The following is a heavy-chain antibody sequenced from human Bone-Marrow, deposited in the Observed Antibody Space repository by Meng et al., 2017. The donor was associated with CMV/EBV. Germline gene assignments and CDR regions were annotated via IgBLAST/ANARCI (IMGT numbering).Heavy chain of an antibody. D-gene: IGHD2-15*01. V-gene: IGHV1-18*01. Sequence: DSVKVSCTASGYTFTSYGLSWVRQAPGQGLEWMGWISAYNGNTNYAQKLQGRVTMTRNTSISTAYMELSSLRSEDTAVYYCARGSYREWCSELLPFYFYYCGMDVWGQGTTVTVSS. CDR3: ARGSYREWCSELLPFYFYYCGMDV. CDR1: GYTFTSYG. J-gene: IGHJ6*02. CDR2: ISAYNGNT.